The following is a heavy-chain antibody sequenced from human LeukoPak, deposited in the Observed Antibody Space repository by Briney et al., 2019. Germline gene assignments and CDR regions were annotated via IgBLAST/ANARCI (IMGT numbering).Heavy chain of an antibody. D-gene: IGHD2-2*01. CDR3: ARDYPPTIYCSSTSCYRESFDY. V-gene: IGHV1-18*01. CDR1: GYTFTSYG. J-gene: IGHJ4*02. Sequence: ASVKVSCKASGYTFTSYGISWVRQAPGQGLEWMGWISAYNGNTNYAQKLQGRVTTTTDTSTSTAYMELRSLRSDDTAVYYCARDYPPTIYCSSTSCYRESFDYWGQGTLVTVSS. CDR2: ISAYNGNT.